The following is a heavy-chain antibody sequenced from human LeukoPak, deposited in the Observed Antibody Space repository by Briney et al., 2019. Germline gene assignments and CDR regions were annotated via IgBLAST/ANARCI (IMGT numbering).Heavy chain of an antibody. CDR3: ARTYYYGSGSYYRGVGYYYYYMDV. Sequence: PSETLSLTCTVSGGSISSYYWSWIRQPPGKGLEWIGYIYYSGSTNYSPSLKSRVTISVDTSKNQFSLKLSSVTAADTAVYYCARTYYYGSGSYYRGVGYYYYYMDVWGKGTTVTVSS. J-gene: IGHJ6*03. D-gene: IGHD3-10*01. CDR1: GGSISSYY. CDR2: IYYSGST. V-gene: IGHV4-59*01.